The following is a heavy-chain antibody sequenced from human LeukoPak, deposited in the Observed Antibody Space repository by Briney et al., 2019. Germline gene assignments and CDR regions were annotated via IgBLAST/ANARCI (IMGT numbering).Heavy chain of an antibody. V-gene: IGHV3-43*02. CDR2: ISGDGGST. CDR3: AKVASYYDILTGYYI. CDR1: GFTFDDYA. D-gene: IGHD3-9*01. J-gene: IGHJ4*02. Sequence: GGSLRLSCAASGFTFDDYAMHWVRQAPGKGLEWVSLISGDGGSTYYADSVKGRFTISRDNSKSSLYLQMNSLRTEDTALYYCAKVASYYDILTGYYIWGQGTLVTVSS.